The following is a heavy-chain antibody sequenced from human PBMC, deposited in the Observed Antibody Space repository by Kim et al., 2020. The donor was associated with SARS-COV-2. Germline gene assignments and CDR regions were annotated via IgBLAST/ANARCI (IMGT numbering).Heavy chain of an antibody. Sequence: ASVKVSCKASGYTLTSYAIHWVRQAPGQRLEWMGWINAGKANTKYSEKFEGRLTFTRDTSTNTAYMELTSLKSEDTAIYYCARDPSTSTDWYRDYFDYWGQGTLVTVSS. CDR1: GYTLTSYA. J-gene: IGHJ4*02. D-gene: IGHD6-19*01. CDR3: ARDPSTSTDWYRDYFDY. V-gene: IGHV1-3*01. CDR2: INAGKANT.